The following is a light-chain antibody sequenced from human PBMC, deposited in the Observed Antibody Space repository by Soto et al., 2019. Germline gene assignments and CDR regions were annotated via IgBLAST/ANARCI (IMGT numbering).Light chain of an antibody. V-gene: IGKV1-5*01. CDR2: DAS. Sequence: DIQMTQSPSTLSGSVGDRVTITCRASQTISTWMAWYQQKPGKAPKLLVYDASTLQSGVASRFSGSGSGTEFTLIISGLQPDDSATYYCQQYTNTNNPWMCGQGTKVDIK. CDR1: QTISTW. CDR3: QQYTNTNNPWM. J-gene: IGKJ1*01.